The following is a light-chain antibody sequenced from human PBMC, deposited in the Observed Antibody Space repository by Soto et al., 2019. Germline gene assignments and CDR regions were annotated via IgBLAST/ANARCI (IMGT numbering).Light chain of an antibody. Sequence: EITLTQSPGTLSLSPGERATLSCGASQTLSNSFIAWYQHKPGQAPRLLVYDTSTRATGIPDRYSGSGSGTDFTLTISRLEPEDFAVFFCQQYGTSEIIFGQGTRLEIK. V-gene: IGKV3-20*01. CDR1: QTLSNSF. J-gene: IGKJ5*01. CDR3: QQYGTSEII. CDR2: DTS.